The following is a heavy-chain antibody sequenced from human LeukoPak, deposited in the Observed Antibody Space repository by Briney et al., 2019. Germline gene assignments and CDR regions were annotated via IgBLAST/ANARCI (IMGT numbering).Heavy chain of an antibody. D-gene: IGHD5-18*01. V-gene: IGHV3-74*01. CDR2: INSDGSST. J-gene: IGHJ4*02. Sequence: GGSLRLSCAASGFTFSSYWMHWVRQAPGKGLVWVSRINSDGSSTSYADSVKGRFTISRDNAKNTLYLQMNSLRAEDTAVYYCAANAFYSYGYCWGQGTLVTVSS. CDR1: GFTFSSYW. CDR3: AANAFYSYGYC.